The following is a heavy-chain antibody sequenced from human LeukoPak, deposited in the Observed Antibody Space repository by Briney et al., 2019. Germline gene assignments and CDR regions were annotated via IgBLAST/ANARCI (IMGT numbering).Heavy chain of an antibody. CDR1: GYSINSGYH. V-gene: IGHV4-38-2*02. CDR3: ARHYLYDTSGDGTYYFDY. CDR2: IHHSGST. D-gene: IGHD3-22*01. J-gene: IGHJ4*02. Sequence: SETLSLTCIVSGYSINSGYHWGWIRPPPGKGLEWIGRIHHSGSTYYNPSLKTRVTISIDTSKNQFSLKLSSVTAAVTAVYYCARHYLYDTSGDGTYYFDYWGQGTLVTVSS.